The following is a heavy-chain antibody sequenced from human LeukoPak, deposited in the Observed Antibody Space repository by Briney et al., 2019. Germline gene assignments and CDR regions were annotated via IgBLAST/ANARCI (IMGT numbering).Heavy chain of an antibody. D-gene: IGHD3-10*01. J-gene: IGHJ5*02. CDR1: GYTFTSYY. V-gene: IGHV1-46*01. CDR3: ARDLAYYYGSGSPNWFDP. CDR2: INPSGGST. Sequence: GASVKVSCKASGYTFTSYYMHWVRQAPGQGLEWMGIINPSGGSTSYAQKFQGRVTMTRDTSTSTAYMELSSLRSEDTAVYYCARDLAYYYGSGSPNWFDPWGQGTLVTVSS.